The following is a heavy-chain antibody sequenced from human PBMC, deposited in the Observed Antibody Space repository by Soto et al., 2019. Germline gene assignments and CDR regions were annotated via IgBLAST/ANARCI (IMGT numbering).Heavy chain of an antibody. CDR2: IYYSGST. CDR3: ARGGYRYYGMDV. J-gene: IGHJ6*02. CDR1: GGSISSGGYY. Sequence: SETLSLTCTVSGGSISSGGYYWSWIRQHPGKGLEWIGYIYYSGSTYYNPSLKSRVTISVDTSKNQFSLKLSSVTAADTAVYYCARGGYRYYGMDVWGQGTTVTVSS. D-gene: IGHD5-18*01. V-gene: IGHV4-31*03.